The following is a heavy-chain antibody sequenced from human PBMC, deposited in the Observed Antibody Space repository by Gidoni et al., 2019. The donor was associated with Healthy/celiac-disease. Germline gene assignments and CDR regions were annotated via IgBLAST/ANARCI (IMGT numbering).Heavy chain of an antibody. V-gene: IGHV5-51*01. D-gene: IGHD1-20*01. J-gene: IGHJ4*02. Sequence: GLEWMGIIYPGDSDTRYSPSFQGQVTISADKSISTAYLQWSSLKASDTAMYYCARDDGITGTVVYWGQGTLVTVSS. CDR2: IYPGDSDT. CDR3: ARDDGITGTVVY.